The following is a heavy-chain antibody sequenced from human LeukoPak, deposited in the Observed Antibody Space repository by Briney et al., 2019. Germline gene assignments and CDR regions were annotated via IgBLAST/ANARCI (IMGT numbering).Heavy chain of an antibody. Sequence: GGSLRLSCAASGFTVSSNYMNWVRQAPGKGLEWVSVIYSGTYHADSVKGRFTISRDNSKNTLYLQMNSLRAEDTAVYYCAKTYFGSGSYYSGPNDSWGQGTLVTVSS. CDR3: AKTYFGSGSYYSGPNDS. CDR2: IYSGT. V-gene: IGHV3-66*01. CDR1: GFTVSSNY. D-gene: IGHD3-10*01. J-gene: IGHJ4*02.